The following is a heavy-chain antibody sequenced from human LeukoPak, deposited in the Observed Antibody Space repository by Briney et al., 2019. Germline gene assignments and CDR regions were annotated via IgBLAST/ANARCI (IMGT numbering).Heavy chain of an antibody. CDR1: GFTVSSNY. J-gene: IGHJ3*02. D-gene: IGHD3-3*01. CDR3: ARDRIAFWSGYYTGIAAAFDI. V-gene: IGHV3-21*01. Sequence: PGGSLRLSCAASGFTVSSNYMNWVRQAPGKGLEWVSSISSSSSYIYYADSVKGRFTISRDNAKNSLYLQMNSLRAEDTAVYYCARDRIAFWSGYYTGIAAAFDIWGQGTMVTVSS. CDR2: ISSSSSYI.